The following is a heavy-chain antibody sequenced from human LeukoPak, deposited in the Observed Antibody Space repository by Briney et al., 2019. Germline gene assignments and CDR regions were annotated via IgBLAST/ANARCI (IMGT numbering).Heavy chain of an antibody. D-gene: IGHD1-26*01. CDR3: ARDLISGPYTFDY. Sequence: AGGSLRLSCAASGFTYSSYAMNWVRQAPGKGLEWVSYISGGTFTIYYADSVKGRFTISRDNAKNLLYLQMNGLRDEDTAVYYCARDLISGPYTFDYWGRGTLVTVSS. CDR1: GFTYSSYA. V-gene: IGHV3-48*02. CDR2: ISGGTFTI. J-gene: IGHJ4*02.